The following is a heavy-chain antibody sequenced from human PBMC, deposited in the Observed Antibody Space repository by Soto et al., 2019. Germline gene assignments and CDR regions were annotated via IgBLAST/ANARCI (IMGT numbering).Heavy chain of an antibody. CDR2: IYPGDSET. D-gene: IGHD6-13*01. Sequence: GEPLKISCKGSGYSFTSYWIGWVRQMPGKGLEWMGVIYPGDSETRYSPSFQGEVTISADKSISTAYLQWSSLKASDTAMYYCARHIAADGMDVWGQGTTVTVSS. CDR1: GYSFTSYW. J-gene: IGHJ6*02. V-gene: IGHV5-51*01. CDR3: ARHIAADGMDV.